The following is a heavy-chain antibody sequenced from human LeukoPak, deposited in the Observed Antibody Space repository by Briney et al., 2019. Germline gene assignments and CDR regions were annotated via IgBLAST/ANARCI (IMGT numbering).Heavy chain of an antibody. J-gene: IGHJ5*02. CDR1: GYSFGIFG. Sequence: ASVKVSCKASGYSFGIFGISWVRQAPGQGLEWMGWISAKNGNTKYAQNLQGRVTMTTDTPTSTAYMELRSLRSDGAAVYYCARVGVVVPAAWFDPWGQGTLVTVSS. CDR3: ARVGVVVPAAWFDP. CDR2: ISAKNGNT. D-gene: IGHD2-2*01. V-gene: IGHV1-18*01.